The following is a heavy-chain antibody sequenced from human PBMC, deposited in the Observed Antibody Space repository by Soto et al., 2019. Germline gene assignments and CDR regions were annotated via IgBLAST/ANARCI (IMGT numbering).Heavy chain of an antibody. Sequence: QVQLQESGPGLVKPSETLSLTCTVSGGSISSYYWSWIRQPPGKGLEWIGYIYYSGSTNYNPSLKSRVTISVDTSKNQFSLKLSSVTAADTAVCYCARGSLRTYYYDSSGYYYAFDIWGQGTMVTVSS. CDR1: GGSISSYY. J-gene: IGHJ3*02. CDR3: ARGSLRTYYYDSSGYYYAFDI. V-gene: IGHV4-59*01. D-gene: IGHD3-22*01. CDR2: IYYSGST.